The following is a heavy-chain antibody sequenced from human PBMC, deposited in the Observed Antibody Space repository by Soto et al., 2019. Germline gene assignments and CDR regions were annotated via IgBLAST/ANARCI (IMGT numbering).Heavy chain of an antibody. Sequence: ASVKVSCKASGYTFTSYYMHWVRQAPGQGLEWMGIINPSGGSTSYAQKFQGRVTMTRDTSTSTVYMELSSLRSEDTAVYYCARGEEVPAAKRGMDVWGQGTTVTVSS. J-gene: IGHJ6*02. CDR2: INPSGGST. CDR3: ARGEEVPAAKRGMDV. V-gene: IGHV1-46*03. D-gene: IGHD2-2*01. CDR1: GYTFTSYY.